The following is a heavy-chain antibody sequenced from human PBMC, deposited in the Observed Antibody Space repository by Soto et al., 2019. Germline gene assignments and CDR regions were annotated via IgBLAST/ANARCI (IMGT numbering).Heavy chain of an antibody. Sequence: QVQLVQSGAEVKKPGSSVKVSCKASGGTFSSYAISWVRQAPGQGLEWMGGILPIFGTANYAQKFQGRVTITGDESTISAYMELSSLRSEDTAVDYGAREVQDAFDMWGQGAMVTVAS. CDR1: GGTFSSYA. CDR3: AREVQDAFDM. CDR2: ILPIFGTA. V-gene: IGHV1-69*12. J-gene: IGHJ3*02.